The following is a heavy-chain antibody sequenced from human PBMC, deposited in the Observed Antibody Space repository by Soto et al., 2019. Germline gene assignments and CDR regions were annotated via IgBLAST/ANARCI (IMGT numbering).Heavy chain of an antibody. CDR1: GGSISSYY. J-gene: IGHJ6*02. D-gene: IGHD3-3*01. Sequence: SETLSLTCTVSGGSISSYYWSWIRQPPGKGLEWIGYIYYGGSTNYNPSLKSRVTISVDTSKNQFSLKLSSVTAADTAVYYCARAKAYYDFWSGYYSDYYYYGMDVWGQGTTVTVSS. V-gene: IGHV4-59*01. CDR2: IYYGGST. CDR3: ARAKAYYDFWSGYYSDYYYYGMDV.